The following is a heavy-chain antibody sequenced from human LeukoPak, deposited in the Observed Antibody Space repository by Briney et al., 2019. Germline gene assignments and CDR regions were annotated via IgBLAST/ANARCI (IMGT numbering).Heavy chain of an antibody. V-gene: IGHV4-34*01. CDR3: ARLVVTAPQNHFYMDV. Sequence: NPSETLSLTCYVSGGSFNGYHWTWSRQPPGKGLEWIAEINHIGTTNHNPSLKSRVSVSTDTSKNQFFLRLTSVTAADTALYYCARLVVTAPQNHFYMDVWGEGTTVTVSS. CDR2: INHIGTT. D-gene: IGHD2-21*02. J-gene: IGHJ6*03. CDR1: GGSFNGYH.